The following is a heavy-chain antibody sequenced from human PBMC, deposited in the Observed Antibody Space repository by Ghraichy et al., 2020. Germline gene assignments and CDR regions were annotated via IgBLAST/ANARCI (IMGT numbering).Heavy chain of an antibody. V-gene: IGHV4-39*01. CDR2: IYYSGST. J-gene: IGHJ4*02. CDR3: ARHSQMNSGYSYGYLLDY. CDR1: GGSISSSSYY. Sequence: SETLSLTCTVSGGSISSSSYYWGWIRQPPGKGLEWIGSIYYSGSTYYNPSLKSRVTISVDTSKNQFSLKLSSVTAADTAVYYCARHSQMNSGYSYGYLLDYWGQGTLVTVSS. D-gene: IGHD5-18*01.